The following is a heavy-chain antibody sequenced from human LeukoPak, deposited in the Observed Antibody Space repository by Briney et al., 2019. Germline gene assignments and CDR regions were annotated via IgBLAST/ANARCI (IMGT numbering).Heavy chain of an antibody. D-gene: IGHD3-10*01. V-gene: IGHV4-59*08. Sequence: KPSETLSLTCTVSDGSISSYYWSWIRQPPGKGLEWIGYIYYSGSANYNPSLKSRVTISVDTSQNQFSLKLSSLTAADTAVYYCARHTYYGSGSYSAFDIWGQGTKVTVSS. CDR2: IYYSGSA. CDR1: DGSISSYY. J-gene: IGHJ3*02. CDR3: ARHTYYGSGSYSAFDI.